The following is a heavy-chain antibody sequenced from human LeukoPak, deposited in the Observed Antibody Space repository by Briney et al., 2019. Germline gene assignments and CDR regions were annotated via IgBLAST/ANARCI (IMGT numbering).Heavy chain of an antibody. Sequence: ASVKVSCKASGYTFTGYYMHWVRQAPGQGLEWMGWINPNSGGTNYAQKFQGRVTMTRDTPISTAYMELSRLRSDDTAVYYCARRSVRHDAFDIWGQGTMVTVSS. CDR1: GYTFTGYY. CDR3: ARRSVRHDAFDI. D-gene: IGHD2-2*01. J-gene: IGHJ3*02. V-gene: IGHV1-2*02. CDR2: INPNSGGT.